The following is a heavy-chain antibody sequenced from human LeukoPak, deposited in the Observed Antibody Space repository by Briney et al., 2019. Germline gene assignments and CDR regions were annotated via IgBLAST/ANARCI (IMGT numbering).Heavy chain of an antibody. Sequence: GGSLRLSCAASGFTFSSYAMSWVRQAPGKGLEWVSAISGSGGSTYYADSVKGRFTISRDNSKNTLYLQMNSLRAEDTAVYYCAKARTVWFGEPCDYWRQGTLVTVSS. CDR1: GFTFSSYA. V-gene: IGHV3-23*01. CDR2: ISGSGGST. CDR3: AKARTVWFGEPCDY. D-gene: IGHD3-10*01. J-gene: IGHJ4*02.